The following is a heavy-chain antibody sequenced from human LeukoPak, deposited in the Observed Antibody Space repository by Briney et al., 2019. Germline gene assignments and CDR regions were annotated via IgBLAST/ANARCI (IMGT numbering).Heavy chain of an antibody. V-gene: IGHV1-69*06. J-gene: IGHJ4*02. CDR2: IIPIFGTA. CDR3: AGMGGWYDYYFDY. D-gene: IGHD6-19*01. Sequence: SVKVSCKASGGTFSSYAISWVRQAPGQGLEWMGGIIPIFGTANYAQKFQGRVTITADKSTSTAYMELSGLRSEDTTVYYCAGMGGWYDYYFDYWGQGTLVTVSS. CDR1: GGTFSSYA.